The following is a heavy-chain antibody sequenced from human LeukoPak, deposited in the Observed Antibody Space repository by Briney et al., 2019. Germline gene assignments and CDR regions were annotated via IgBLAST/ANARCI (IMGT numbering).Heavy chain of an antibody. CDR3: ARERGSAAAAYFDY. CDR1: GYVFINYG. CDR2: IIPIFGTA. J-gene: IGHJ4*02. V-gene: IGHV1-69*05. D-gene: IGHD6-13*01. Sequence: ASVKVSCKASGYVFINYGITWVRQAPGQGLEWMGWIIPIFGTANYAQKFQGRVTITTDESTSTAYMELSSLRSEDTAVYYCARERGSAAAAYFDYWGQWTLVTVSS.